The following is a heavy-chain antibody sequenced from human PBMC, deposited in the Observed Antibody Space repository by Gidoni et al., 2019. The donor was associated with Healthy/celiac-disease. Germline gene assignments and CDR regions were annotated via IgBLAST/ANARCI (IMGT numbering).Heavy chain of an antibody. J-gene: IGHJ6*02. D-gene: IGHD2-2*01. Sequence: DVQLVESGGGLVQPGRSLRLSCAASGFTFDDYAMHWVRQAPGKGLEGVTGISWNSGSIGYADSVKGRFTSSRDNAKNSLYLQMNSLRAEDTALYYCAKMDGCSSTSCYPSKNYYYYGMDVWGQGTTVTVSS. CDR1: GFTFDDYA. V-gene: IGHV3-9*01. CDR3: AKMDGCSSTSCYPSKNYYYYGMDV. CDR2: ISWNSGSI.